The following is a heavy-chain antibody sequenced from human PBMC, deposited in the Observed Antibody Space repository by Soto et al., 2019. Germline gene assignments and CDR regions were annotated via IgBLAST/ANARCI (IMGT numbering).Heavy chain of an antibody. CDR3: ARVSSAYYYDSSGYIDY. Sequence: QLQLQESGSGLVKPSQTLSLTCAVSGGSIRSGGYSWSWIRQAPGKGLEWIGYIYHSGSTYYNPSLKSRVTISVDRSKNQFSLKLSSVTAADTAVYYCARVSSAYYYDSSGYIDYWGQGTLVTVSS. D-gene: IGHD3-22*01. CDR2: IYHSGST. V-gene: IGHV4-30-2*01. J-gene: IGHJ4*02. CDR1: GGSIRSGGYS.